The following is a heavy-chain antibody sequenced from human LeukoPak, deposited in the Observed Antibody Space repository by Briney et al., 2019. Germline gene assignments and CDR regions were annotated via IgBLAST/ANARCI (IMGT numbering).Heavy chain of an antibody. CDR3: ARTNWGYAFDI. J-gene: IGHJ3*02. Sequence: ASVKVSCKASGYTFTSYGISWVRQAPGQGLEWMGWISAYNGNTNYAQKLQGRVTMTRNTSISTAYMELSSLRSEDTAVYYCARTNWGYAFDIWGQGTMVTVSS. V-gene: IGHV1-18*01. D-gene: IGHD7-27*01. CDR2: ISAYNGNT. CDR1: GYTFTSYG.